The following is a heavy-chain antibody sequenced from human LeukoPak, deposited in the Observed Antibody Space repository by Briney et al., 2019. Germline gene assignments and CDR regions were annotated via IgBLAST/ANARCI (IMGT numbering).Heavy chain of an antibody. J-gene: IGHJ5*02. CDR2: IYYSGST. V-gene: IGHV4-59*01. CDR1: GDSISSYY. D-gene: IGHD3/OR15-3a*01. CDR3: LIDRTGDNWFDP. Sequence: SETLSLTCTVSGDSISSYYWSWIRQPPGKGLEWIGYIYYSGSTNYNPSLKSRVTMSVDTSKNQFSLKLSSVTAADTAVYYCLIDRTGDNWFDPWGQGTLVTVSS.